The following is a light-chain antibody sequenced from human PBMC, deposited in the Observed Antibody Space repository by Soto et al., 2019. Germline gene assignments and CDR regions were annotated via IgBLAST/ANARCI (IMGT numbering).Light chain of an antibody. CDR1: QSISTS. V-gene: IGKV1-39*01. J-gene: IGKJ1*01. Sequence: DIQLTQSPSSLSASVGDRVTITCRASQSISTSLNWYQQKPGKAPNLLIFTSSNLESGVPSRFSGSGSGTDFTLTISSLQPEDFATYFCQQGYSRPRTFGQGTKVAIK. CDR3: QQGYSRPRT. CDR2: TSS.